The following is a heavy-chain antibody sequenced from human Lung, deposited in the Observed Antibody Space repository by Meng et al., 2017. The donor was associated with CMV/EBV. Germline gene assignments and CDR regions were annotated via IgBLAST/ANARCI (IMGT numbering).Heavy chain of an antibody. D-gene: IGHD1-1*01. CDR1: GFTISNAK. V-gene: IGHV3-15*01. J-gene: IGHJ4*02. CDR2: IKPTTEHETI. Sequence: SCAGAGFTISNAKISWVRQAPGKGLEWVARIKPTTEHETIDYAAPVEGRFTISRDDSRNTVYLQMNSLKREDTAVYFCTTVNWNYFDYWGQGTVVNGAS. CDR3: TTVNWNYFDY.